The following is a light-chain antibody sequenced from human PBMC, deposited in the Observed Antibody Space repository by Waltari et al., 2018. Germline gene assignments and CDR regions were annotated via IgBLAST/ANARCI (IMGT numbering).Light chain of an antibody. V-gene: IGKV1-33*01. J-gene: IGKJ1*01. CDR2: DAV. Sequence: DIQMTQSPSSLSASVGDRVTITCHASQNINKHLNWYQQKPGRAPKVPIYDAVNLVTGVPSRFSGRQSETDFTFTIINLQPEDAATYYCQEYDNVPRWTFGQGTKVEIK. CDR1: QNINKH. CDR3: QEYDNVPRWT.